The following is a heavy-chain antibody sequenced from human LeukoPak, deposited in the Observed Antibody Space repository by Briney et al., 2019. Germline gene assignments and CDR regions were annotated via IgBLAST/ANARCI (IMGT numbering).Heavy chain of an antibody. CDR1: GFTFSGHW. J-gene: IGHJ4*02. D-gene: IGHD1-14*01. CDR3: TRDRSRAEDD. V-gene: IGHV3-7*01. CDR2: INQGGSDK. Sequence: GGSLRLSCAASGFTFSGHWMSWVRQAPGKGLEGVANINQGGSDKYYVDSVEGRFTISRDNANNLLYLQMNSLRGEDTAVYYCTRDRSRAEDDWGQGTLVTVSS.